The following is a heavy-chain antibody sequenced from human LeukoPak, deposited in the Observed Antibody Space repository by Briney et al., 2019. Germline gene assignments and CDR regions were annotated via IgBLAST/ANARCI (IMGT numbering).Heavy chain of an antibody. Sequence: ASVKVSCKASGYTFTGYYMHWVRQAPGQGLEWMGWINPNSGGTNYAQKFQGRVTMTRDTSISTAYMELSRLRSDDTAVYYCAQLWFGEGYYYYMDVWGKGTTVTISS. CDR2: INPNSGGT. J-gene: IGHJ6*03. D-gene: IGHD3-10*01. CDR1: GYTFTGYY. V-gene: IGHV1-2*02. CDR3: AQLWFGEGYYYYMDV.